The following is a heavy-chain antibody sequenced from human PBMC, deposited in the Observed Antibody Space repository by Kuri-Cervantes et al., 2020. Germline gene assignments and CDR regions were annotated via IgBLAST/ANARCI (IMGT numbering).Heavy chain of an antibody. CDR2: IYYSGST. CDR1: GGSVSSGSYY. CDR3: ARDRLAMVV. J-gene: IGHJ4*02. D-gene: IGHD5-18*01. V-gene: IGHV4-61*01. Sequence: ESLKISCTVPGGSVSSGSYYWSWIRQPPGKGLEWIGYIYYSGSTNYNPSLKSRVTMSVDSSKNQFSLKLTSVTAADTAVYYCARDRLAMVVWGQGALVTVSS.